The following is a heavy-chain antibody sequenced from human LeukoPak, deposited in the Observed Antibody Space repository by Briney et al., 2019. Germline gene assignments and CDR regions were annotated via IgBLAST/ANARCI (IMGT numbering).Heavy chain of an antibody. CDR1: GFTFSSYW. J-gene: IGHJ4*02. V-gene: IGHV3-7*01. CDR2: IKQDGSEK. Sequence: PGGSLRLSCAASGFTFSSYWMSWVRQAPGKGLEWVANIKQDGSEKYYVDSVKGRFTISRDNAKNSLYQQMNSLRAEDTAVYYCARVPGYYDFWSGYLYYFDYWGQGTLVTVSS. D-gene: IGHD3-3*01. CDR3: ARVPGYYDFWSGYLYYFDY.